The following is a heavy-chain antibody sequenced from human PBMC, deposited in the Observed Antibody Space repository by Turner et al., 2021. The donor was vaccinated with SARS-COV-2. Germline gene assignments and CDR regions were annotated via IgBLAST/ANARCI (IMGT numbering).Heavy chain of an antibody. V-gene: IGHV1-69*01. D-gene: IGHD2-8*02. CDR1: GGTFSSYA. Sequence: QVQLVQSGEEVKKPGSTVKVSCKASGGTFSSYAFSWVRQAPTQGLEWLGGVVPMMRSVKYAQKFHGRLTITADESTSTVHMELTNLRSEDTAVYFCARAGRVDGFYGGLDYWGRGTLVTVSS. CDR3: ARAGRVDGFYGGLDY. J-gene: IGHJ4*02. CDR2: VVPMMRSV.